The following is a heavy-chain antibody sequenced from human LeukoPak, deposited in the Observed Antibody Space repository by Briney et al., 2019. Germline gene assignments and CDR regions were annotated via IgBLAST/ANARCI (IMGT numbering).Heavy chain of an antibody. Sequence: GGSLRLSCAASGFTFSSYAMSWVRQAPGKGLEWVSGISAGGGSTYYADSVKGRFTISRDNSKNTLYLQMNSLRAEDTAVYYCARRAGAYSHPYDYWGQGTLVTVSS. CDR1: GFTFSSYA. J-gene: IGHJ4*02. CDR2: ISAGGGST. V-gene: IGHV3-23*01. D-gene: IGHD4/OR15-4a*01. CDR3: ARRAGAYSHPYDY.